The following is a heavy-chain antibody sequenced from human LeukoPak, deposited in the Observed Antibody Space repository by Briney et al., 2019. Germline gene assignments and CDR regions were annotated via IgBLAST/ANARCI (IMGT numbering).Heavy chain of an antibody. V-gene: IGHV3-74*01. CDR3: AREPEDIVVVVAATPVYYGMDV. J-gene: IGHJ6*02. CDR1: GFTFSSYW. Sequence: GGSLRLSCAASGFTFSSYWMHWVRQAPGKGLVWVSRINSDGSSTSYADSVKGRFPISRDNAKNTLYLQMNSLRAEDTAVYYCAREPEDIVVVVAATPVYYGMDVWGQGTTVTVSS. CDR2: INSDGSST. D-gene: IGHD2-15*01.